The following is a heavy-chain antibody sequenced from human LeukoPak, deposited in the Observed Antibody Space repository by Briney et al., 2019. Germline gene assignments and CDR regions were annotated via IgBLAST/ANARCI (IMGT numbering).Heavy chain of an antibody. CDR2: IYTSGST. CDR3: ARESTGFGEFVWFDP. Sequence: SETLSLTCTVSGGSISSGSYYWSWIRQPAGKGLEWIGRIYTSGSTNYNPSLKSRVTISVDTSKNQFSLKLSSVTAADTAVYYCARESTGFGEFVWFDPWGQGTLVTVSS. D-gene: IGHD3-10*01. CDR1: GGSISSGSYY. J-gene: IGHJ5*02. V-gene: IGHV4-61*02.